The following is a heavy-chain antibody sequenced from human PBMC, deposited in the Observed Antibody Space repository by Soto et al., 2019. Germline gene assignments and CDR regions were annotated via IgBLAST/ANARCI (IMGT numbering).Heavy chain of an antibody. V-gene: IGHV4-59*01. Sequence: LSLTCTVSGGSISSYYWSWIRQPPGKGLEWIGYIYYSGSTNYNPSLKSRVTISVDTSKNQFSLKLSSVTAADTAVYYCARYRAEYCSSTSCYIYYGMDVWGQGTTVTVSS. J-gene: IGHJ6*02. CDR3: ARYRAEYCSSTSCYIYYGMDV. CDR2: IYYSGST. D-gene: IGHD2-2*02. CDR1: GGSISSYY.